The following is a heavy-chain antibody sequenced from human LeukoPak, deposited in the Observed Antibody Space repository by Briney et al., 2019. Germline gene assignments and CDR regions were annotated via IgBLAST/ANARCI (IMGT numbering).Heavy chain of an antibody. CDR2: IYYSGST. V-gene: IGHV4-59*01. CDR3: ARCNWKHGWFDP. CDR1: GGSISSYY. D-gene: IGHD1-20*01. J-gene: IGHJ5*02. Sequence: PSETLSLTCTVSGGSISSYYWSWIRQPPGKGLEWIGYIYYSGSTNYNPSLKSRFTISLDTSRNQFSLRLSSVTAADTAVYYCARCNWKHGWFDPWGQGTLLTVSS.